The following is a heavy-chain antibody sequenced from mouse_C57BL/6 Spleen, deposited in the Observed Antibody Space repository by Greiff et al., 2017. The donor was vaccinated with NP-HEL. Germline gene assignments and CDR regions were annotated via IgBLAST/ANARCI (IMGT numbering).Heavy chain of an antibody. V-gene: IGHV1-18*01. Sequence: EVQLQQSGPELVKPGASVKIPCKASGYTFTDYNMDWVKQSHGKSLEWIGDINPNNGGTIYNQKFKGKATLTVDKSSSTAYMGLRSLTSEDTAVYYCARLSFGYYAMDYWGQGTSVTVSS. J-gene: IGHJ4*01. CDR1: GYTFTDYN. CDR2: INPNNGGT. CDR3: ARLSFGYYAMDY.